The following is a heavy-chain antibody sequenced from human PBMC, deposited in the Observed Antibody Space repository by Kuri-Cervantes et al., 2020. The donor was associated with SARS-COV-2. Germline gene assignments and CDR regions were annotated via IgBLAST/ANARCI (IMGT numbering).Heavy chain of an antibody. CDR1: GFRFTTYW. D-gene: IGHD1-26*01. J-gene: IGHJ3*01. Sequence: GESLKISCKGSGFRFTTYWIGWVRQMPGKGLEWMAIIYPTDSDTRYSPSFQGQVTISADKSISTAYLQWSSLKASDSAMHYCARTRGSYYTDAFDLWGQGTMVTVSS. CDR2: IYPTDSDT. V-gene: IGHV5-51*01. CDR3: ARTRGSYYTDAFDL.